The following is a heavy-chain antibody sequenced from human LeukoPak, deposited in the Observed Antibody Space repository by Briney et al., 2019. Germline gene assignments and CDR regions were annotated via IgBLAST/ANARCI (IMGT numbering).Heavy chain of an antibody. CDR1: GFTFKLYW. V-gene: IGHV3-74*01. J-gene: IGHJ4*02. CDR3: ARFYFPEEHDRAWYAAH. D-gene: IGHD6-19*01. Sequence: GGSLRLSCAASGFTFKLYWMHWVRQVPGKRPVWVSRINDDGSDTIYADSVRGRFTISRDDAKNTVFLQMKSLRADDTGTYYCARFYFPEEHDRAWYAAHWGQGVLVTAS. CDR2: INDDGSDT.